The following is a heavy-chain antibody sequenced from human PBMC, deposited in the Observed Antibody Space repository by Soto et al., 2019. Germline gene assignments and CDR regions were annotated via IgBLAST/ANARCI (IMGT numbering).Heavy chain of an antibody. V-gene: IGHV1-18*01. CDR1: GYTFTTYG. CDR3: ARRGYCGGTSCPHYYYNGMDV. J-gene: IGHJ6*02. Sequence: ASVKVSCKASGYTFTTYGISWVRQAPGQGLEWMGWISGYNGNTNYAQNLQARVTMTTDTSTSTAYMELRSLRSDDTAVYYCARRGYCGGTSCPHYYYNGMDVWGQGTTVTVSS. D-gene: IGHD2-2*01. CDR2: ISGYNGNT.